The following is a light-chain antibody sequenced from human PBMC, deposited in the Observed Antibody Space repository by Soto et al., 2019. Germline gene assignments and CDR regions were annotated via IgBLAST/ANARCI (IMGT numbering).Light chain of an antibody. CDR1: QGIRND. J-gene: IGKJ2*01. Sequence: ALQMTQSPSSLSASVGDTVTITCRASQGIRNDLGWYQQKPGKAPNLLIYAASSLQSGVPARFSGSGSGTDFTLTISSLQPEDFATYYCLQDYNYPYTFGQGTKLEIK. CDR3: LQDYNYPYT. CDR2: AAS. V-gene: IGKV1-6*01.